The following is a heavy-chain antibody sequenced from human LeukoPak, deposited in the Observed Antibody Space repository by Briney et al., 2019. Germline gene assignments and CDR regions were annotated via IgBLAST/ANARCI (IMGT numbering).Heavy chain of an antibody. D-gene: IGHD3-10*01. J-gene: IGHJ4*02. CDR2: IYSGGST. Sequence: GGSLRLSCAASGFTVSSNYMSWVRQAPGKGLEWVSIIYSGGSTFYADSVKGRFTISRDNSKNTLYLQMNSLRAEDTAVYYCAKLLLTLLWFGELSQFDYWGQGTLVTVSS. V-gene: IGHV3-53*01. CDR3: AKLLLTLLWFGELSQFDY. CDR1: GFTVSSNY.